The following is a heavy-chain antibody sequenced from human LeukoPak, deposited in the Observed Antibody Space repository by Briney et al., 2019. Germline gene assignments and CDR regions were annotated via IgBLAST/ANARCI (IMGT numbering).Heavy chain of an antibody. D-gene: IGHD1-1*01. J-gene: IGHJ4*02. V-gene: IGHV4-34*01. CDR3: ARGITISETAYLDC. CDR1: GEPFSAYY. Sequence: SETLSLTCALYGEPFSAYYWSWIRQSPGKGLEWIAEINHRGDTNYNPSVKSRVTISIDTSKNQSSLKVRSLAAADTAVYYCARGITISETAYLDCWGQGTLVTVSS. CDR2: INHRGDT.